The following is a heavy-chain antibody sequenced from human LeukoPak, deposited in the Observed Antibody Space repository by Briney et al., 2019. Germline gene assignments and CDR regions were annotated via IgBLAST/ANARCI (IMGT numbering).Heavy chain of an antibody. J-gene: IGHJ3*02. CDR3: ARDSLDIAMVHADAFDI. CDR2: ISSSSSYI. V-gene: IGHV3-21*01. Sequence: TTGGSLRLSCAASGFTFSSYSMNWVRQAPGKGLEWVSSISSSSSYIYYADSVKGRFTISRDNAKNSLYLQMNSLRAEDTAVYYCARDSLDIAMVHADAFDIWGQGTMVTVSS. CDR1: GFTFSSYS. D-gene: IGHD5-18*01.